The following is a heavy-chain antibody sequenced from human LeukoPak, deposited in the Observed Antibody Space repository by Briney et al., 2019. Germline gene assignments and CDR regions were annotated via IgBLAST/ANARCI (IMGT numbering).Heavy chain of an antibody. CDR2: INHSGST. CDR1: GGSFSGYY. CDR3: ARGIDDCRTTTCYLGAFDI. J-gene: IGHJ3*02. D-gene: IGHD2-2*01. Sequence: SETLSLTCAVYGGSFSGYYWSWIRQPPGKGLEWIGEINHSGSTNYKSSLKSRGTISADTSKNQFSLKLSSVTAADTAVYYCARGIDDCRTTTCYLGAFDIWGQGTMVTASS. V-gene: IGHV4-34*01.